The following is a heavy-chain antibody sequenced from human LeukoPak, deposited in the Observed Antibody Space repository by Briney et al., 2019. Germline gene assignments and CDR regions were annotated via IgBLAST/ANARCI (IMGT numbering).Heavy chain of an antibody. CDR3: ARVSPYYYYGMDV. J-gene: IGHJ6*02. Sequence: PSETLSLTCAVYGGSFSGYCWSWIRQPPGKGLEWIGYIYYSGSTNYNPSLKSRVTISVDTSKNQFSLKLSSVTAADTAVYYCARVSPYYYYGMDVWGQGTTVTVSS. CDR1: GGSFSGYC. V-gene: IGHV4-59*01. CDR2: IYYSGST.